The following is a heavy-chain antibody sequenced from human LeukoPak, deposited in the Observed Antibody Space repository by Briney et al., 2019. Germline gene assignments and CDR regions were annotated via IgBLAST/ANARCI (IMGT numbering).Heavy chain of an antibody. CDR1: GGSISSSSYY. D-gene: IGHD2-15*01. Sequence: SETLSLTCTVSGGSISSSSYYWGWIRQPPGKGLEWIGSIYYSGSTYYNPSLKSRVTISVDTSKNQFSLKLSSVTAADTAVYYCARGKRDIVVVVAALPRPAKINWFDPWGQGTLVTVSS. CDR2: IYYSGST. V-gene: IGHV4-39*01. CDR3: ARGKRDIVVVVAALPRPAKINWFDP. J-gene: IGHJ5*02.